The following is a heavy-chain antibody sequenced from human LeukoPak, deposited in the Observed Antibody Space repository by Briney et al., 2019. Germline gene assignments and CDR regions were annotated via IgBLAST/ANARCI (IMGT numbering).Heavy chain of an antibody. CDR2: VNHDGTT. CDR3: ARGSNSVAY. J-gene: IGHJ4*02. V-gene: IGHV4-34*01. Sequence: NPSETLSLTCAVYGGSFSDSYWSWIGQPPGEGLEGIGDVNHDGTTNYNPSLKSRVTISVDTSKNQFSLSLSSMTAADTAVYYCARGSNSVAYWGQGTLVTVS. CDR1: GGSFSDSY. D-gene: IGHD4-23*01.